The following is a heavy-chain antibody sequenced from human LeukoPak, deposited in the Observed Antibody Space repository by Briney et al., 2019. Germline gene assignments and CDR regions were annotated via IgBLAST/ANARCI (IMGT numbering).Heavy chain of an antibody. V-gene: IGHV4-39*01. CDR3: AXQKXTTSDY. CDR2: IYYSGST. Sequence: PSETLSLTCSVSGGSISSSSYYWGWIRQSPGKGLEWIGSIYYSGSTYYSPSLKSRLTMSVDTSKNQLSLNLSSVTAADTAVYYXAXQKXTTSDYXGQGNMVTVSS. D-gene: IGHD1-26*01. CDR1: GGSISSSSYY. J-gene: IGHJ4*02.